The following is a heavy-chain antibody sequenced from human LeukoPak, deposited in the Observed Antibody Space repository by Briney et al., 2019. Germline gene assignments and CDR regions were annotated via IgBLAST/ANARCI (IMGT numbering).Heavy chain of an antibody. CDR1: GDSINTKNYY. D-gene: IGHD5-18*01. V-gene: IGHV4-39*01. Sequence: SETLSLTCTASGDSINTKNYYWGWIRQPPGKGLEWIGSIYYSGNTYYNPSLKSRVTLSIDTSKNQFSLRLSSVTAADTAVYHCARHSYGTFDYWGQGTLVTVSS. J-gene: IGHJ4*02. CDR3: ARHSYGTFDY. CDR2: IYYSGNT.